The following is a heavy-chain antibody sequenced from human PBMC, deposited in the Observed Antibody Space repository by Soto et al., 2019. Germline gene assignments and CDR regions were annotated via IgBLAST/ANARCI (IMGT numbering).Heavy chain of an antibody. CDR1: GYTFTSYG. Sequence: QVPLVQSGAEVKKPGASVKVSCKASGYTFTSYGISWVRQAPGQGLEWMGWISAYNGNTNYAQKLQGRGTMTTDTSTSTDDMALRSLRSDDTAVYYCAREDGTYSSSSGGDYWGQGTLVTVSS. D-gene: IGHD6-6*01. V-gene: IGHV1-18*01. CDR3: AREDGTYSSSSGGDY. J-gene: IGHJ4*02. CDR2: ISAYNGNT.